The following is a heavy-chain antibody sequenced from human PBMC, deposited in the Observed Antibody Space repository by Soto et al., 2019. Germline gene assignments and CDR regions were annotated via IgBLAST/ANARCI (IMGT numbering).Heavy chain of an antibody. CDR2: IYPGDSDT. J-gene: IGHJ4*02. CDR1: GYSFTIYW. D-gene: IGHD6-19*01. V-gene: IGHV5-51*01. CDR3: ASQAVSEWYYFDY. Sequence: RGESLKISCKGSGYSFTIYWIAWVRQMPGKGLEWMGIIYPGDSDTRYNPSFQGQVTISADKSISTAYLQWSSLKASDTAMYYCASQAVSEWYYFDYWGQGTLVTVSS.